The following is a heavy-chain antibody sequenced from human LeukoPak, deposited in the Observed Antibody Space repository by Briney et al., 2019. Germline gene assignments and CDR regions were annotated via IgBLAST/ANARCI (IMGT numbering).Heavy chain of an antibody. CDR3: ARDNGEASLLWFGELGYYFDY. J-gene: IGHJ4*02. CDR2: INTNTGNP. CDR1: GYTFTSYA. V-gene: IGHV7-4-1*02. D-gene: IGHD3-10*01. Sequence: ASVKVSCKASGYTFTSYAMNWVRQAPGQGLEWMGWINTNTGNPTYAQGFTGRFVFSLDTSVSTAYLQISSLKAEDTAVYYCARDNGEASLLWFGELGYYFDYWGQGTLVTVSS.